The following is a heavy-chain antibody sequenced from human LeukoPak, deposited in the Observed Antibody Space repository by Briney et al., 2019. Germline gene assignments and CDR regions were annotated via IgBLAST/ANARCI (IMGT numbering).Heavy chain of an antibody. CDR1: GFTFSSYG. CDR2: IWYDGSNK. Sequence: GGSLRLSCAASGFTFSSYGMRWVRQAPGKGLEWVAVIWYDGSNKYYADSVKGRFTISRDNSKNTLYLQMNSLRAEDTAVYYCARAVLPYGSGSYSPGGVWGQGTLVTVSS. J-gene: IGHJ4*02. V-gene: IGHV3-33*01. CDR3: ARAVLPYGSGSYSPGGV. D-gene: IGHD3-10*01.